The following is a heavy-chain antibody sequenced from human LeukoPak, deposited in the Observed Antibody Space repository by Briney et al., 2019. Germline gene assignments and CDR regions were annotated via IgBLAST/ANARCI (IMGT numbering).Heavy chain of an antibody. V-gene: IGHV3-74*01. CDR3: ARERYSSSWSSHDY. D-gene: IGHD6-13*01. J-gene: IGHJ4*02. CDR2: INSDGSST. Sequence: GGSLRLSCAASGFTFSSYWMHWVRQAPGKGLVWVSRINSDGSSTSYADSVKGRFTISRDNAKNTLYLQMNSLRAEDTTVYYCARERYSSSWSSHDYWGQGTLVTVSS. CDR1: GFTFSSYW.